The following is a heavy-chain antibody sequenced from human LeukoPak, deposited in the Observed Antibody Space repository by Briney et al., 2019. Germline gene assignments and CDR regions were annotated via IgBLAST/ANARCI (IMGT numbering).Heavy chain of an antibody. CDR3: ARRSHASPAGYSPFFDS. CDR2: ISHSGAT. J-gene: IGHJ4*02. V-gene: IGHV3-23*01. D-gene: IGHD6-13*01. CDR1: GFPFSSYS. Sequence: GGSLRLSCAGSGFPFSSYSINWVRQGPGKGMEWASTISHSGATYYADSVKGRFTISRDNSKNTVFLQMNSLRAEDTALYFCARRSHASPAGYSPFFDSWGQGTLVTVSS.